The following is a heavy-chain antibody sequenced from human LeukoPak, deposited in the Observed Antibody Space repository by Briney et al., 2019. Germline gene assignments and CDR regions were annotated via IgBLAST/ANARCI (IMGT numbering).Heavy chain of an antibody. CDR1: GYTFTSYD. CDR2: MNPNSGNT. D-gene: IGHD6-13*01. V-gene: IGHV1-8*03. J-gene: IGHJ4*02. CDR3: AREIKAAAGTSGLDY. Sequence: GASVKVSCKASGYTFTSYDINWVRQAPGQGLEWMGWMNPNSGNTGYAQKFQGRVTITRNTSISTAYMELSSLRSEDTAVYYCAREIKAAAGTSGLDYWGQGTLVTVSS.